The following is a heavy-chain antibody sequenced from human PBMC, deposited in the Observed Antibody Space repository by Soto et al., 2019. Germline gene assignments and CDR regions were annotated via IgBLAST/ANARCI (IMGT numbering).Heavy chain of an antibody. D-gene: IGHD6-13*01. Sequence: GGSLRLSCAASGFTVSSNYMSWVRQAPGKGLEWVSVIYSGGSTYYADSVKGRFTISRDNSKNTLYLQMNSLRAEDTAVYYCARDRGYSSSWNYYYGMDVWGQGTTVTVSS. CDR2: IYSGGST. J-gene: IGHJ6*02. V-gene: IGHV3-53*01. CDR3: ARDRGYSSSWNYYYGMDV. CDR1: GFTVSSNY.